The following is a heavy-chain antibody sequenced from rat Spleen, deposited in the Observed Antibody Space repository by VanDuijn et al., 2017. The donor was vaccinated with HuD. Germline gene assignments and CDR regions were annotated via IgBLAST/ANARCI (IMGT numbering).Heavy chain of an antibody. CDR3: ASHGPRISRFAY. CDR1: GFTLSDHY. Sequence: EVQLVESDGGLVQPGRSLKLSCAASGFTLSDHYMAWVRQAPTKGLEWVATINYDSSDTYYRDSVKGRFTISRDNAKSSLYLQMDSLRSEDTATYYCASHGPRISRFAYWGQGTLVTVSS. V-gene: IGHV5-29*01. J-gene: IGHJ3*01. D-gene: IGHD1-6*01. CDR2: INYDSSDT.